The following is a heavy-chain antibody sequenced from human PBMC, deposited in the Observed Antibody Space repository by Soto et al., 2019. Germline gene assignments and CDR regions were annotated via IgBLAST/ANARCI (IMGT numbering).Heavy chain of an antibody. D-gene: IGHD3-22*01. CDR1: GGSFSSFA. CDR3: ARDDST. Sequence: QVQLVQSGAEMKKPGSSVKVSCNASGGSFSSFAISWVRHAPGQWLEWLGRIIPVSGTVNYSQKFQCRLTITADQSTTNAYMELTSLTSADTAMYYCARDDSTWGQGTMVTVSS. V-gene: IGHV1-69*18. CDR2: IIPVSGTV. J-gene: IGHJ3*01.